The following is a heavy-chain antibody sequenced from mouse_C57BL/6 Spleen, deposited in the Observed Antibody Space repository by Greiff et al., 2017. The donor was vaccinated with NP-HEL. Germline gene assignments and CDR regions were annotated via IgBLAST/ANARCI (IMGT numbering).Heavy chain of an antibody. CDR2: IDPSDSYT. Sequence: QVQLQQSGAEIVKPGASVKLSCKASGYTFTSYLMQWVKQRPGQGLEWIGEIDPSDSYTNYNQKFKGKATLTVDTSSSTAYMQLSSLTSEDSAVYYCARESYWGQGTTLTVSS. CDR1: GYTFTSYL. CDR3: ARESY. V-gene: IGHV1-50*01. J-gene: IGHJ2*01.